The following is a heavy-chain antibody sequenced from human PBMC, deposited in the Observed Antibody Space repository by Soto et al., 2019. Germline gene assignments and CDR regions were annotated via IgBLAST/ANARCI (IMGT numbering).Heavy chain of an antibody. D-gene: IGHD3-3*01. CDR1: GFTFSSYS. V-gene: IGHV3-21*01. J-gene: IGHJ4*02. CDR2: ISSSSSYI. CDR3: ASIPSYDFWSGYAFDY. Sequence: GGSLRLSCAASGFTFSSYSMNWVRQAPGKGLEWVSSISSSSSYIYYADSVKGRFTISRDNAKNSLYLQMNSLRAEDTAVYYCASIPSYDFWSGYAFDYWGQGTLVTVSS.